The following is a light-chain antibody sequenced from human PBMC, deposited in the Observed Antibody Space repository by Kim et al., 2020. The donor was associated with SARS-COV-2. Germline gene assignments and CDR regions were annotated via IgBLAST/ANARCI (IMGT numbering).Light chain of an antibody. V-gene: IGLV3-1*01. CDR1: KWGDEF. CDR2: QDT. CDR3: QAWDTSTAV. Sequence: SVSRGQTASISCAEDKWGDEFACWQQQKPRQSPVLVIYQDTKRPSVIPQRFSGSSSGNTATLTISGTQAMDEADYYCQAWDTSTAVFGGGTQLTVL. J-gene: IGLJ3*02.